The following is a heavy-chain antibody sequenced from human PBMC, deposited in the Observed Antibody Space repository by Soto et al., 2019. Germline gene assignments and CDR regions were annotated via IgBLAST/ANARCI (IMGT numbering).Heavy chain of an antibody. Sequence: NPSETLSLTCAVFGGSISNSNWWTWVRQPPGKGLDWIGEIFHSGSTNYNSSLMGRVTISVDKANNQFSLKLSSVTAADTAVYYCAHRPIVGAAIWGQGTRVTVSS. CDR2: IFHSGST. J-gene: IGHJ4*02. CDR3: AHRPIVGAAI. CDR1: GGSISNSNW. V-gene: IGHV4-4*02. D-gene: IGHD1-26*01.